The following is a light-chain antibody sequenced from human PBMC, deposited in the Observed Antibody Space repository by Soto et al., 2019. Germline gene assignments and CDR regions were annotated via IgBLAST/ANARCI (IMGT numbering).Light chain of an antibody. CDR2: GAS. V-gene: IGKV3-20*01. CDR1: QKISSTV. CDR3: QQYGSSLVT. J-gene: IGKJ3*01. Sequence: LNKSVGIVSLSPKERSRSYWSYSQKISSTVLAWYQPKPGQAPRPLIYGASSRTTGIPDRFSGSGSGTDFTLTISRLEPEDFAVYYCQQYGSSLVTFGPGTNVDIK.